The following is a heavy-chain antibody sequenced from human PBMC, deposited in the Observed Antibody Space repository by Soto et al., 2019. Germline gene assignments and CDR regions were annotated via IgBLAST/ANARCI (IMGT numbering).Heavy chain of an antibody. J-gene: IGHJ4*02. D-gene: IGHD5-18*01. CDR3: ATGEDSYGSSYYFDY. Sequence: SETLSLTCAVYGGSFSGYYWSWIRQPPGKGLEWIGEINHSGSTNYNPSLKSRVTISVDKSKNQFSLKLSSVTAADTAVYYCATGEDSYGSSYYFDYWGQGTLVTVSS. V-gene: IGHV4-34*01. CDR2: INHSGST. CDR1: GGSFSGYY.